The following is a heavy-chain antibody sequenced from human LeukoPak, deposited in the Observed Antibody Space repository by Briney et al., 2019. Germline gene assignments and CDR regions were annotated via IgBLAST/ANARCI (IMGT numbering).Heavy chain of an antibody. CDR1: GFTFSSYA. CDR3: AKDRGTTVTTA. J-gene: IGHJ5*02. CDR2: ISYDGSNK. Sequence: PGGSLRLSCAASGFTFSSYAMHWVRQAPGKGLEWVAVISYDGSNKYYADSVKGRFTISRDNSKNTLYLQMNSLRAEDTAVYYCAKDRGTTVTTAWGQGTLVTVSS. D-gene: IGHD4-17*01. V-gene: IGHV3-30*04.